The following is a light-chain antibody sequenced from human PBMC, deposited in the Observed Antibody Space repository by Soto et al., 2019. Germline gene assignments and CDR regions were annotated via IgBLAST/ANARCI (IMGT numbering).Light chain of an antibody. CDR3: CSFAGSGTYV. J-gene: IGLJ1*01. V-gene: IGLV2-23*02. CDR2: EVN. Sequence: QSVLTQPASVSGSPGQSITISCTGTSSDVGSHNLVSWYQQHPGKAPKLIIYEVNKRPSGVSNRFSGSKSGNTASLTIFGLQTGDEADYYCCSFAGSGTYVFGTGTKSPS. CDR1: SSDVGSHNL.